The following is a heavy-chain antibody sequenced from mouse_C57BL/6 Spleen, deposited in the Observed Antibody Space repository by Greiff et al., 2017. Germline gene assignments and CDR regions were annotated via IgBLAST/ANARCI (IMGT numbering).Heavy chain of an antibody. D-gene: IGHD2-5*01. J-gene: IGHJ2*01. CDR2: INYDGSST. CDR3: AREGSNYDFDY. CDR1: GFTFSDYY. V-gene: IGHV5-16*01. Sequence: EVKLMESEGGLVQPGSSMKLSCTASGFTFSDYYMAWVRQVPEKGLEWVANINYDGSSTYYLDSLKSRFIISRDNAKNILYLQMSSLKSEDTATYYCAREGSNYDFDYWGQGTTLTVSS.